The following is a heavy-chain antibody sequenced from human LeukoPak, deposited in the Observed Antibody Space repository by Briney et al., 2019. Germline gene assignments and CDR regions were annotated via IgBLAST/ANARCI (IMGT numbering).Heavy chain of an antibody. CDR3: ASFGSGGDAFDI. CDR1: GYTFTSYD. D-gene: IGHD3-10*01. Sequence: GASVKVSCKASGYTFTSYDINWVRQATGQGLEWMGWINPNSGGTNYAQKFQGRVTMTRDTSISTAYMELSRLRSDDTAVYYCASFGSGGDAFDIWGQGTMVTVSS. CDR2: INPNSGGT. J-gene: IGHJ3*02. V-gene: IGHV1-2*02.